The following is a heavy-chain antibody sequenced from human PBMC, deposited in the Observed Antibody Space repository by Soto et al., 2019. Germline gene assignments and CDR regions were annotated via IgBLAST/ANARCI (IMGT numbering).Heavy chain of an antibody. CDR2: IYYSGST. CDR3: ARGFLEVQCYHHYVLAF. D-gene: IGHD3-3*01. Sequence: SETLSLTCTVSGGSISSYYWSWIRQPPGKGLEWIGYIYYSGSTNYNPSLKSRVTISVDTSKNQFSLKLSSVTAADTAVYYCARGFLEVQCYHHYVLAFWGQGTSVPVSS. V-gene: IGHV4-59*01. J-gene: IGHJ6*02. CDR1: GGSISSYY.